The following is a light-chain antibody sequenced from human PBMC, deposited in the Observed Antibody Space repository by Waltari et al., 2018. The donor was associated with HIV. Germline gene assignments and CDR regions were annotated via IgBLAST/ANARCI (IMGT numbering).Light chain of an antibody. CDR1: NIRRKS. J-gene: IGLJ3*02. CDR3: QVWDSSSVHWV. V-gene: IGLV3-21*02. Sequence: SYVLTQPPSVSVAPGQTARITCGGDNIRRKSVHWYQQKSGQAPVVVVYDDRDRPSGIPERFSGSNSGNTATLTISGVEVGDEADYYCQVWDSSSVHWVFGGGTKLTV. CDR2: DDR.